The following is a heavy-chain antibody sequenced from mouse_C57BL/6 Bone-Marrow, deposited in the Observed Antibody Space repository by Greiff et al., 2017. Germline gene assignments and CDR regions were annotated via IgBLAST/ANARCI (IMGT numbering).Heavy chain of an antibody. CDR2: IYPGDGDT. V-gene: IGHV14-2*01. Sequence: VQLQQSGAELVKPGASVKLSCTASGYNFTDYDIHWVKQRTEQGLEWIGWIYPGDGDTKYNQKFQGQDTITADTSSTTAYLELSSLTSEDTAVYYCARDVGSSSVDDLDFWGQGTSVTVSS. D-gene: IGHD1-1*01. CDR1: GYNFTDYD. CDR3: ARDVGSSSVDDLDF. J-gene: IGHJ4*01.